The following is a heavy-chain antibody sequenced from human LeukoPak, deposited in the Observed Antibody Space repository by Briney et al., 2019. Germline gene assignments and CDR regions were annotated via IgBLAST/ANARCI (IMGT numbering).Heavy chain of an antibody. V-gene: IGHV4-31*03. CDR2: IYYSGST. CDR3: ARDHPYGDYGFDY. D-gene: IGHD4-17*01. Sequence: SETLSLTCTVSGGSISSGGYYWSWIRQHPGKGLEWIGYIYYSGSTYYNPSLKSRVTISVDTSKNQFSLKLSSVTAADTTVYYCARDHPYGDYGFDYWGQGTLVTVSS. J-gene: IGHJ4*02. CDR1: GGSISSGGYY.